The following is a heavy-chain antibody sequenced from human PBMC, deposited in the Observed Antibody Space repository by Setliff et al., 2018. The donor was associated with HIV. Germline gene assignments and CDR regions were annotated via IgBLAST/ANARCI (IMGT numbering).Heavy chain of an antibody. Sequence: PGGSLRLSCAASGFTFSIYEMNWVRQAPGKGLEWVSYMTASGSNIYYADSVKGRFTISRDNAKNSLYLQMNSLRAEDTAVYYCARPGWGLTVVTPNFDYWGQGTLVTVSS. CDR2: MTASGSNI. CDR3: ARPGWGLTVVTPNFDY. CDR1: GFTFSIYE. V-gene: IGHV3-48*03. J-gene: IGHJ4*02. D-gene: IGHD2-21*02.